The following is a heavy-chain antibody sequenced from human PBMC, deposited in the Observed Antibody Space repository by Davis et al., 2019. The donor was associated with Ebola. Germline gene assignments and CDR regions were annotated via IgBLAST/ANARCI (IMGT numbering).Heavy chain of an antibody. V-gene: IGHV3-30*03. CDR1: GFTFSSYG. D-gene: IGHD6-6*01. CDR3: ARDPYSSSSGDLYYYYYGMDV. J-gene: IGHJ6*02. CDR2: ISYDGSNK. Sequence: PGGSLRLSCAASGFTFSSYGMHWVRQAPGKGLEWVAVISYDGSNKYYADSVKGRFTISRDNSKNTLYLQMNSLRAEDTAVYYCARDPYSSSSGDLYYYYYGMDVWGQGTTVTVSS.